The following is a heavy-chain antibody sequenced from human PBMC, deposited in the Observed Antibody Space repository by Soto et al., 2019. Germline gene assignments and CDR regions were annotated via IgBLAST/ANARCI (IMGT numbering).Heavy chain of an antibody. CDR3: ARDNSRWSNWFGP. D-gene: IGHD6-13*01. CDR2: ISAYNGNT. CDR1: GYTFTSYG. Sequence: QVQLVQSGAEVKKPGASVKDSCKASGYTFTSYGISWVRQAPGPGLEWMGWISAYNGNTNYAQKLQGRFTMTTDTSTSTAYMALRSLGSADTAVYYCARDNSRWSNWFGPFGRGTLVAVAS. J-gene: IGHJ5*02. V-gene: IGHV1-18*01.